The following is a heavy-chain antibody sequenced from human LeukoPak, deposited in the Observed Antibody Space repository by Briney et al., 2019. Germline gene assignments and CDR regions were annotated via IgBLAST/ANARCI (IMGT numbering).Heavy chain of an antibody. CDR2: INPNSGGT. CDR3: ARDRDGGYYPYFQH. D-gene: IGHD1-26*01. CDR1: GYTFTDYF. J-gene: IGHJ1*01. Sequence: GASVKVSCKASGYTFTDYFVFWVRQAPGQGLEWMGRINPNSGGTNYAQKFQGRVTMTRDTSINTAYMELSRLRFDDTAVYYCARDRDGGYYPYFQHWGQGTLVTVSS. V-gene: IGHV1-2*06.